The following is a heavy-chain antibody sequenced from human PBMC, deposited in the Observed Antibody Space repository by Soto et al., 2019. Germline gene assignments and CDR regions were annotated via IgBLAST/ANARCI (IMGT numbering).Heavy chain of an antibody. CDR3: ARVRGIQLLGRFDP. V-gene: IGHV4-31*03. CDR1: GGSISSGGYY. CDR2: IYYSGNT. Sequence: PSETLSLTCTVSGGSISSGGYYWSWIRQHPGKGLEWIGYIYYSGNTYYNPSLKSRVTISVDTSKNQFSLKLSSVTAADTAVYYCARVRGIQLLGRFDPWGQGTLVTVSS. D-gene: IGHD2-2*01. J-gene: IGHJ5*02.